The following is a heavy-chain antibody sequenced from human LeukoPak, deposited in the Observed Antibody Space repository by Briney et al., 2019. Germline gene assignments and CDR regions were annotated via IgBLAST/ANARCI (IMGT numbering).Heavy chain of an antibody. J-gene: IGHJ6*03. D-gene: IGHD1-26*01. CDR3: ARSGDTGSLDV. CDR1: GDSVCSNCAG. Sequence: SQTLSLTCAISGDSVCSNCAGWNWLRQAPPRGFEWLGSTCYRSMWYTGYAVSVKSRITINPHTSKNQFSLQRNAVTPEDTALHYCARSGDTGSLDVWGKGTTVTVS. CDR2: TCYRSMWYT. V-gene: IGHV6-1*01.